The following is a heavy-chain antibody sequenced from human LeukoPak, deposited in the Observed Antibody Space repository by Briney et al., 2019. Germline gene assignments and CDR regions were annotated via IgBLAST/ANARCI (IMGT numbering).Heavy chain of an antibody. CDR2: IYGSGYT. D-gene: IGHD6-19*01. CDR1: GGSISGWY. Sequence: SSETLSLTCTVSGGSISGWYWSWIRQPPGKGLEWIGNIYGSGYTNYNPSLKSRVTMSIDTSKNHFSLKLTSVTAADTATYYCARETSLAGFASGLGFNYWGQGILVSVSS. J-gene: IGHJ4*01. V-gene: IGHV4-59*01. CDR3: ARETSLAGFASGLGFNY.